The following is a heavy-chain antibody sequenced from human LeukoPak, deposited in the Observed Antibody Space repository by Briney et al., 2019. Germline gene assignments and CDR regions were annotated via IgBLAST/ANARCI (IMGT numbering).Heavy chain of an antibody. CDR2: ISSSGSAI. D-gene: IGHD2-15*01. J-gene: IGHJ4*02. CDR1: GFPLSSYS. Sequence: PGGSLRLSCAASGFPLSSYSINWVRQAPGKGLEWVSYISSSGSAIYYVDSVKGRFTVSRDNAKNSLFLQMNSPRAEDTAVYYCVRVKGSYFDYLGQGALVTVSS. CDR3: VRVKGSYFDY. V-gene: IGHV3-48*01.